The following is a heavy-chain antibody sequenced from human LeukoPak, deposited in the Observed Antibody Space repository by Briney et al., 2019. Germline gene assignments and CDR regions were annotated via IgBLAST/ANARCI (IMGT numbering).Heavy chain of an antibody. Sequence: PSETLSLTCTVSGGSISSSNWWSWVRQPPGKGLEWIGEIYHSGSTNYNPSLKSRVTMSVDKSKNQFSLKLSSVTAADTAVYFCARDYSGSSNWFHPWGQGTLVTVSS. CDR1: GGSISSSNW. V-gene: IGHV4-4*02. CDR3: ARDYSGSSNWFHP. J-gene: IGHJ5*02. D-gene: IGHD3-22*01. CDR2: IYHSGST.